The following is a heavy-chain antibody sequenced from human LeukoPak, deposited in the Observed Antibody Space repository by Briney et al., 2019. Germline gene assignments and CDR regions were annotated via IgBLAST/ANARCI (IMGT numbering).Heavy chain of an antibody. CDR1: GYTFTSYY. Sequence: ASVKVSCKASGYTFTSYYMHWVRQAPGQGLEWMGIINPSGGSTSYAQKFQGRVTITRDMSTSTVYMELSSLRSEDTAVYYCARTGLDYDILTGYYPFDYWGQGTLVTVSS. CDR3: ARTGLDYDILTGYYPFDY. J-gene: IGHJ4*02. V-gene: IGHV1-46*01. D-gene: IGHD3-9*01. CDR2: INPSGGST.